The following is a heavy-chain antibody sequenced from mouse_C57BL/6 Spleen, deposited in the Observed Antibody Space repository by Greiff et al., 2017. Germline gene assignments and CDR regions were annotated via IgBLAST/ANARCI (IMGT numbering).Heavy chain of an antibody. J-gene: IGHJ3*01. V-gene: IGHV6-3*01. CDR1: GFTFSNYW. D-gene: IGHD4-1*01. CDR2: IRLKSDNYAS. Sequence: DVMLVESGGGLVQPGGSMKLSCVASGFTFSNYWMNWVRQSPEKGLEWVAQIRLKSDNYASHYAVSGKGRFTISRDDSKSSVYLQMSNLRAEDTGVYYCTGSWDVRFAYWGQGTLVTVSA. CDR3: TGSWDVRFAY.